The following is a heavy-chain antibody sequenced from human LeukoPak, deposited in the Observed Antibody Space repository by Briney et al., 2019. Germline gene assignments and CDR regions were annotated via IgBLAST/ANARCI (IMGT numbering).Heavy chain of an antibody. D-gene: IGHD6-13*01. J-gene: IGHJ6*02. CDR1: GYTLTELS. CDR3: ATGGSSSSYGMDV. Sequence: ASVEVSCKVSGYTLTELSMQWVRQAPGKGLEWMGGFDPEDGETIYAQKFQGRVTMTEDTSTDTAYMELSSLRSEDTAVYYCATGGSSSSYGMDVWGQGTTITVSS. V-gene: IGHV1-24*01. CDR2: FDPEDGET.